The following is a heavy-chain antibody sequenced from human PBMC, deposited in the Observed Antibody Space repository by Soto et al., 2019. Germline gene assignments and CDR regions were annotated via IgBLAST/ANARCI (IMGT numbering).Heavy chain of an antibody. CDR3: ARDGGRSGSLDY. J-gene: IGHJ4*02. Sequence: GGSLRLSCAASGFSFGTYAMKWVRQAPGKGLEWVSHINSGSNVIYYADSVKGRFTTSRDHAKNSVYLQMNSLKDEDTAIYCCARDGGRSGSLDYWGQGTLVTVSS. D-gene: IGHD3-16*01. CDR2: INSGSNVI. CDR1: GFSFGTYA. V-gene: IGHV3-48*02.